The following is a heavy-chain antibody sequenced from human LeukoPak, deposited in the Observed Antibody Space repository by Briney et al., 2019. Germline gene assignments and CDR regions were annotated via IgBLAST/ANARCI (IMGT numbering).Heavy chain of an antibody. J-gene: IGHJ3*02. CDR3: ARDVEGGTFDI. CDR2: IDQSGGRN. CDR1: GFTFSRFW. D-gene: IGHD1-1*01. V-gene: IGHV3-7*05. Sequence: GGSLRLSCAASGFTFSRFWMNWVRQAPGRGLEWVANIDQSGGRNNYVDSVKGRFTISRDNAKNSLFLEMSSLRADDTAVYFCARDVEGGTFDIWGQGGNGHRLF.